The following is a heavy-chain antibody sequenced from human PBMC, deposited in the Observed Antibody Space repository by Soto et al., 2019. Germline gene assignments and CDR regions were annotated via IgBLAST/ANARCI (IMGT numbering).Heavy chain of an antibody. CDR1: GGPFSSHT. CDR2: IIPALGTT. CDR3: ARPDFGDYWYFDL. Sequence: ASVKVSCKAFGGPFSSHTFSWVRQAPGQGLEWMGRIIPALGTTTYAQKFQGRVTITADESVTTVYMELNSLRTEDTAVYYCARPDFGDYWYFDLWGRGTLVTVSS. D-gene: IGHD4-17*01. V-gene: IGHV1-69*08. J-gene: IGHJ2*01.